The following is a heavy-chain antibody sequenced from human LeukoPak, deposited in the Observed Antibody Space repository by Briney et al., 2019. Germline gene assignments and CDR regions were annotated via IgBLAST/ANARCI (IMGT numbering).Heavy chain of an antibody. CDR3: AKDRVIYGSGSYGSDY. V-gene: IGHV3-74*01. Sequence: GGSLRLSCAASGFTFSSYWMHWVRQAPGKGLVWISRINSDGSSTTYADSVKGRFTISRDNAKNTLYLQMNSLRAEDTAVYYCAKDRVIYGSGSYGSDYWGQGTLVTVSS. CDR1: GFTFSSYW. CDR2: INSDGSST. J-gene: IGHJ4*02. D-gene: IGHD3-10*01.